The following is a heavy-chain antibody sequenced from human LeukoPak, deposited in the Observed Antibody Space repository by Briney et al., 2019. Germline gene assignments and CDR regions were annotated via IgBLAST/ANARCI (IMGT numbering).Heavy chain of an antibody. V-gene: IGHV4-61*02. CDR3: ARSDSGSYYSHYYYMDV. Sequence: PSQTLSLTCTVSGGSISSGSYYWSWIRQPAGKGLEWIGRIYTSGSTNYNPSLKSRVTISVDTSKNQFSLKLSSVTAADTAVYYCARSDSGSYYSHYYYMDVWGKETTVTVSS. D-gene: IGHD1-26*01. J-gene: IGHJ6*03. CDR2: IYTSGST. CDR1: GGSISSGSYY.